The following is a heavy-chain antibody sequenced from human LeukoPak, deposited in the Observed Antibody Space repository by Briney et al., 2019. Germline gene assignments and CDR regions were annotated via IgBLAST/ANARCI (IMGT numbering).Heavy chain of an antibody. CDR1: GFTFSSYG. J-gene: IGHJ6*04. V-gene: IGHV3-30*18. D-gene: IGHD3-10*01. CDR2: ISYDGSNK. CDR3: AKDRYGSGSYYYYGMDV. Sequence: GRSLRLSCAASGFTFSSYGMHWVRQAPGKGLEWVAVISYDGSNKYYADSVKGRFTTSRDNSKNTLYLQMNSLRAEDTAGYYCAKDRYGSGSYYYYGMDVWGKGTTVTVSS.